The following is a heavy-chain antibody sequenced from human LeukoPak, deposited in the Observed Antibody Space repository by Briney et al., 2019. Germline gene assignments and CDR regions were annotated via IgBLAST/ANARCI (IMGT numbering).Heavy chain of an antibody. CDR2: IYYTGRT. CDR1: GGPISVDY. J-gene: IGHJ4*02. V-gene: IGHV4-59*01. Sequence: SETLSLTCIVSGGPISVDYWNWIRQAPGKGLEWIGYIYYTGRTNYNPSLASRLTISIDTSKSQFSLRLTSVTAADTAVYYCAKMTIHGGSVLWGQGSLVTVSS. CDR3: AKMTIHGGSVL. D-gene: IGHD2-15*01.